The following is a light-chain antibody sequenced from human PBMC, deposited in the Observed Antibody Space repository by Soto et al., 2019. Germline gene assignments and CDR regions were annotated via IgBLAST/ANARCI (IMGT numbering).Light chain of an antibody. Sequence: EIVMTQSPGTLSLSPGERATLSCRASQSVSDDYLAWYQQKPGQAPILVTSGASTRATGIPDRFRGSGSGTDFTLSISRLEPENFTVCYCHHYETCGQGTRVHIK. J-gene: IGKJ1*01. CDR3: HHYET. CDR2: GAS. CDR1: QSVSDDY. V-gene: IGKV3-20*01.